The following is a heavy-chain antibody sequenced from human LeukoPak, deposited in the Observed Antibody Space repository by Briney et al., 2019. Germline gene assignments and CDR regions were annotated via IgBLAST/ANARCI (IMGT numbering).Heavy chain of an antibody. Sequence: ASVKVSCKASGGSFSSFPINWVRQAPGQGLEWMGGIIPLFRTANYAQNFQGRLTITADKSTSTVYMELSSLRSEDTAVYYCAGDSSGYKDSFFDYWGQGTLVTVSS. D-gene: IGHD3-22*01. CDR2: IIPLFRTA. J-gene: IGHJ4*02. V-gene: IGHV1-69*06. CDR3: AGDSSGYKDSFFDY. CDR1: GGSFSSFP.